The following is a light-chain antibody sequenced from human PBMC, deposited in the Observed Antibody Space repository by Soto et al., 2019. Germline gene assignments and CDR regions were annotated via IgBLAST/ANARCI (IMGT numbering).Light chain of an antibody. CDR1: QSVSSSY. V-gene: IGKV3-20*01. CDR3: QQYGNSQYT. Sequence: EIVLTQSPGTLSLSPGERANLSCRASQSVSSSYLAWYQQKPGQAPRLLIYGASNRATGIPDRFSGSGSGTDFTLTVSRLEPEDFAVYYCQQYGNSQYTFGQGTKLDIK. CDR2: GAS. J-gene: IGKJ2*01.